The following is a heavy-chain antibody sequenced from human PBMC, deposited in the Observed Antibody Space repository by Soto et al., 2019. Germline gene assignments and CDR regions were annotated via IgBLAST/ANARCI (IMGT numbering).Heavy chain of an antibody. J-gene: IGHJ6*02. D-gene: IGHD3-3*01. Sequence: QVQLVQSGAEVKKPGASVKVSCKASGYTFTSYGISWVRQAPGQGLEWMGWISAYNGNTNYAQKLQGRVTMTTDTYTRTAYMELRSLRSDDTAVYYCARTIFGVVIGAYGMDVWGQGTTVTVSS. V-gene: IGHV1-18*04. CDR1: GYTFTSYG. CDR2: ISAYNGNT. CDR3: ARTIFGVVIGAYGMDV.